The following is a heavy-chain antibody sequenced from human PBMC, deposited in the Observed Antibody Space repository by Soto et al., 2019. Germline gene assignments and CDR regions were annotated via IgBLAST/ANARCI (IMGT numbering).Heavy chain of an antibody. V-gene: IGHV5-51*01. CDR1: GYTFTSYW. CDR2: INPGDSDA. D-gene: IGHD6-19*01. Sequence: GESLKISCKISGYTFTSYWIAWVRQMPGKGLEWMGIINPGDSDARYSPSFQGQVTISVDKSINTAYLQWTSLKASDTAMYYCARQWLFDYWGQGTLVTVSS. J-gene: IGHJ4*02. CDR3: ARQWLFDY.